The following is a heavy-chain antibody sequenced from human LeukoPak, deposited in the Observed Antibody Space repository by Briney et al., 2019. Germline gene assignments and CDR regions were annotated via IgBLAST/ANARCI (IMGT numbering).Heavy chain of an antibody. V-gene: IGHV6-1*01. Sequence: SQTLSLTCAISGDRISSNSAAWNWIRQSPSRGLERLGRTYYRSKAYNDYAVSVKSRITINPDTSKNQFSLQLNSVTPEDTAVYYCAREIAAAGTLDYWGQGTLVTVSS. CDR1: GDRISSNSAA. CDR3: AREIAAAGTLDY. CDR2: TYYRSKAYN. D-gene: IGHD6-13*01. J-gene: IGHJ4*02.